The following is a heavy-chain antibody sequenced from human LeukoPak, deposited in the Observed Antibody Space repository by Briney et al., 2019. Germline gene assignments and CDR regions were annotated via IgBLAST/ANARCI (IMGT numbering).Heavy chain of an antibody. Sequence: PGGSLRLSCAASGFTFSSYWMSWVRQAPGKGLEWAANIKPDGTEKYYVDSLKGRFTISRDNTKNSLYLQMSSLRVEDTAVYYCARGGNSSWDYWGQGALVTVSS. V-gene: IGHV3-7*01. CDR2: IKPDGTEK. D-gene: IGHD6-6*01. CDR3: ARGGNSSWDY. CDR1: GFTFSSYW. J-gene: IGHJ4*02.